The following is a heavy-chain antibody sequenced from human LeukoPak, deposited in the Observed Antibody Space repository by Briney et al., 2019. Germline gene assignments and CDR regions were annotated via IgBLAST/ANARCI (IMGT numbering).Heavy chain of an antibody. CDR3: ARCVGYGGILLHYYMDV. D-gene: IGHD4-23*01. CDR2: ISYDGSNK. CDR1: GFTFSSYA. Sequence: GGSLRLSCAASGFTFSSYAMHWVRQAPGKGLEWVAVISYDGSNKYYADSVKGRFTISIDNSKNTLYLQMNSLRAEDTAVYYCARCVGYGGILLHYYMDVWGKGTTVTVSS. J-gene: IGHJ6*03. V-gene: IGHV3-30-3*01.